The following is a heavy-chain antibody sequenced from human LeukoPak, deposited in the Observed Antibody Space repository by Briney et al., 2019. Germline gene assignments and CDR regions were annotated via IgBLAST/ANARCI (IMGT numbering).Heavy chain of an antibody. CDR2: ISYDGSNK. Sequence: GGSLRLSCAASGFTVSSNYMSWVRQAPGKGLEWVAVISYDGSNKFYADSVRGRFTISRDNSKNTLFLQMNSLRPDDTAVYYCARGLEWLTRRHNWFDPWGQGTLVTVSS. CDR3: ARGLEWLTRRHNWFDP. D-gene: IGHD3-3*01. CDR1: GFTVSSNY. V-gene: IGHV3-30*03. J-gene: IGHJ5*02.